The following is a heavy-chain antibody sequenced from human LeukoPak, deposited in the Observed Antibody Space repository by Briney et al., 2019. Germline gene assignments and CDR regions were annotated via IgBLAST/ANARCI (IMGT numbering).Heavy chain of an antibody. CDR2: ISISGYST. J-gene: IGHJ5*02. CDR1: GFTFNNYY. CDR3: ARRYDFWSGYYRWFDP. D-gene: IGHD3-3*01. V-gene: IGHV3-11*04. Sequence: GGSLRLSCAASGFTFNNYYMSWIRRAPGKGLEWISYISISGYSTYYADSVKGRFTISRDNAKNSLYLQMNNLRPEDTAFYYCARRYDFWSGYYRWFDPWGQGTLVTVSS.